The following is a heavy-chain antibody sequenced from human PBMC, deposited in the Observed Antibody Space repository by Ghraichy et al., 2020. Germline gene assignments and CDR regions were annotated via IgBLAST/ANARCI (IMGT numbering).Heavy chain of an antibody. J-gene: IGHJ6*02. CDR2: INSDGGST. CDR3: VKDLVGGGFGAYGMDV. V-gene: IGHV3-74*01. D-gene: IGHD2-21*01. CDR1: GFTFSSYW. Sequence: LSLTCAASGFTFSSYWMHWVRQAPGKGLVWVSRINSDGGSTTYADSVKGRFTISKDNAKNTLYLQMNSLRAEDTAVYYCVKDLVGGGFGAYGMDVWGQGTTVTGSS.